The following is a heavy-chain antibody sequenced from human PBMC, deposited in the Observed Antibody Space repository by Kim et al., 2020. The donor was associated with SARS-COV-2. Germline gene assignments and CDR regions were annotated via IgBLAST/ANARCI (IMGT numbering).Heavy chain of an antibody. CDR3: AKDLQYYYGSGSYEGY. CDR1: GFTFSSYA. V-gene: IGHV3-23*01. J-gene: IGHJ4*02. Sequence: GGSLRLSCAASGFTFSSYAMSWVRQAPGKGLEWVSAISGSGGSTYYADSVKGRFTISRDNSKNTLYLQMNSLRAEDTAVYYCAKDLQYYYGSGSYEGYWGQGTLVTVSS. D-gene: IGHD3-10*01. CDR2: ISGSGGST.